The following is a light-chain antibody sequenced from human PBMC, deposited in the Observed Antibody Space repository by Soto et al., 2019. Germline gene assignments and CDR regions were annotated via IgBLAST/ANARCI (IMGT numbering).Light chain of an antibody. Sequence: QSVLTQPPSVSWAPGQRVTISCTGSSSNIGAGYDVHWYQQLPGTAPKLLIDGNNNRPSGVPDRFSGSKSATSDALAITRLQADDEAYYYCQSYGRSLSGLVFGGGTKVTAL. CDR2: GNN. CDR3: QSYGRSLSGLV. J-gene: IGLJ3*02. CDR1: SSNIGAGYD. V-gene: IGLV1-40*01.